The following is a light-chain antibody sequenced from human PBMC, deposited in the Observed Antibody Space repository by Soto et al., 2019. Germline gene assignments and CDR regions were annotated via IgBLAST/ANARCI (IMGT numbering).Light chain of an antibody. CDR2: SHN. CDR3: AAWDASLNGWV. Sequence: QSVLTQPPSASGTPGQRVTISCSGSSSNIGSNTVNWYQQLPGTAPKLLIYSHNQRPSGVPDRFSASKSGTSASLAISGLQSEDEADYYCAAWDASLNGWVFGGGTKLTVL. J-gene: IGLJ3*02. V-gene: IGLV1-44*01. CDR1: SSNIGSNT.